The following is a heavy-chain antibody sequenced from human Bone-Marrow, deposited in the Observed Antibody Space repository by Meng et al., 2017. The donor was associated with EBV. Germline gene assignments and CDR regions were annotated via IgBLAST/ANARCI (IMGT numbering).Heavy chain of an antibody. J-gene: IGHJ4*02. Sequence: QVRLVESGGGLVKPGGSLRLSCAVSGFTFSDYCMSWIRQAPGKGLEWVSYISSSGSSIYYVDSVKGRFTISRDNAKNSLYLQMDSLRAEDTALYYCARGQGPVEGCFDYWGQGTLVTVSS. V-gene: IGHV3-11*01. CDR1: GFTFSDYC. CDR3: ARGQGPVEGCFDY. CDR2: ISSSGSSI. D-gene: IGHD6-19*01.